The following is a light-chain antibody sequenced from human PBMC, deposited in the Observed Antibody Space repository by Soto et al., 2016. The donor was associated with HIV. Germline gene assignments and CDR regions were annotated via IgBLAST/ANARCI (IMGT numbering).Light chain of an antibody. CDR1: NIGSKS. V-gene: IGLV3-21*01. CDR2: DDS. J-gene: IGLJ3*02. Sequence: SYVLTQPPSVSVAPGETARVTCGGHNIGSKSVHWYQQRPGQAPKLVVYDDSDRPSGIPERFSGSNSGNAATLTIGRVEVGDEADYFCQLWDSDTDHWVFGGGTKVTVL. CDR3: QLWDSDTDHWV.